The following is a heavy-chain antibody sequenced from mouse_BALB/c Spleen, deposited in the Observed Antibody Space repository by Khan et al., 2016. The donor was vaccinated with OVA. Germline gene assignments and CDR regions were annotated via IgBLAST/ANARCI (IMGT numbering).Heavy chain of an antibody. J-gene: IGHJ2*01. CDR1: GFSLTDYG. Sequence: QVQLQQPGPGLVAPSQSLSITCTVSGFSLTDYGVSWIRQPPGKGLEWLGAIWGGGSTYYSSVLNSRLSISKDNSKSQVFLQMNSLQIDDTATYYCAGEDYGSSSFDYWGQGTTLTVSS. CDR3: AGEDYGSSSFDY. CDR2: IWGGGST. D-gene: IGHD1-1*01. V-gene: IGHV2-6-5*01.